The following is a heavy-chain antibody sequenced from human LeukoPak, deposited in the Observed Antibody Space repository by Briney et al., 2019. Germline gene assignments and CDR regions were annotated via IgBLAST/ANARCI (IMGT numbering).Heavy chain of an antibody. D-gene: IGHD5-12*01. V-gene: IGHV3-11*01. CDR3: ARDSGYDLVHYD. Sequence: GGSLRLSCAASGFIFSDHYMGWIRQAPGKGLEWISYISSSAYSIYYADSLKGRFTISRDNANKSLYLQMNSLRAEDTAVYYCARDSGYDLVHYDWGQGTLVTVSS. CDR2: ISSSAYSI. J-gene: IGHJ4*02. CDR1: GFIFSDHY.